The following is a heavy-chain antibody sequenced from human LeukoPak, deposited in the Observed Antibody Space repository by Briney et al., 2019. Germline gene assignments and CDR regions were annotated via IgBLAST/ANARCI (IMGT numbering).Heavy chain of an antibody. CDR2: INGGGGST. CDR3: ARRAGAYSHPYDY. J-gene: IGHJ4*02. V-gene: IGHV3-23*01. Sequence: GGSLRLSCAASGFTFSSYAMSWVRQAPGEGLDWVSSINGGGGSTYYADSVKGRFTISRDNSKNTLYLQMNSLRAEDTAVYYCARRAGAYSHPYDYWGQGTLVTVSS. D-gene: IGHD4/OR15-4a*01. CDR1: GFTFSSYA.